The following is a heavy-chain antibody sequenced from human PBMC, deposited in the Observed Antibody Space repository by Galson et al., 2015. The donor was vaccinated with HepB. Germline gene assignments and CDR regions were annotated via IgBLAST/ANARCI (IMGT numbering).Heavy chain of an antibody. V-gene: IGHV6-1*01. CDR2: TYYRSKWYS. CDR3: ARYGSGWYVDS. J-gene: IGHJ4*02. D-gene: IGHD6-19*01. CDR1: GDSVSSTSAA. Sequence: CAISGDSVSSTSAAWNWFRQSPSRGLEWLGRTYYRSKWYSDYAGSLRSRITINPDTSKNLFSLHLNSVTPEDTAVSYCARYGSGWYVDSWGQGTLVTVSA.